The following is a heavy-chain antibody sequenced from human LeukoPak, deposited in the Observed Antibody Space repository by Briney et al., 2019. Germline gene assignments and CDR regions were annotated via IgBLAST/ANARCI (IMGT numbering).Heavy chain of an antibody. CDR2: INPNSGGT. Sequence: ASVKVSCKASGYTFTGYYMHWVRQAPGQGLEWMGRINPNSGGTNYAQKFQGRDTMTRDTSISTAYMELSRLRSDDTAVYYCARDSSMYYYGSGSSPWGQGTLVTVSS. CDR1: GYTFTGYY. V-gene: IGHV1-2*06. J-gene: IGHJ5*02. CDR3: ARDSSMYYYGSGSSP. D-gene: IGHD3-10*01.